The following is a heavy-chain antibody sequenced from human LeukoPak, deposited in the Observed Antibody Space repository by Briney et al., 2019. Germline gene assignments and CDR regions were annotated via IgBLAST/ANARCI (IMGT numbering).Heavy chain of an antibody. V-gene: IGHV3-53*01. CDR3: ARAVTKYWPFDS. J-gene: IGHJ4*02. D-gene: IGHD4-17*01. CDR2: IYSGGSA. CDR1: GFTVTSNY. Sequence: GGSLRLSCAASGFTVTSNYISWVRQAPGKGLEWVSVIYSGGSASYADSVKGRFTISRDSFKNTLYLQMNSLRAEDTAVYYCARAVTKYWPFDSWGQGTLVTVSS.